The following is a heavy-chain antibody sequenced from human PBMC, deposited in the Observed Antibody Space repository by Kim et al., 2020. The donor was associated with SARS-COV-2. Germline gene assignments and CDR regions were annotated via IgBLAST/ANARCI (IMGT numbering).Heavy chain of an antibody. J-gene: IGHJ4*01. D-gene: IGHD6-13*01. V-gene: IGHV3-30*04. CDR2: ISYDGSNK. Sequence: GGSLRLSCAASGFTFSSYAMHWVRQAPGKGLEWVAVISYDGSNKYYADSVKGRFTISRDNSKNTLYLQMNSLRAEDTAVYYCARDWALIAAAGTFVYWG. CDR3: ARDWALIAAAGTFVY. CDR1: GFTFSSYA.